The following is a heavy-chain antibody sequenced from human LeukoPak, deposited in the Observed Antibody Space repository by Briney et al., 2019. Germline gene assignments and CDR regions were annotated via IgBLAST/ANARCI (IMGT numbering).Heavy chain of an antibody. V-gene: IGHV3-21*01. J-gene: IGHJ4*02. CDR3: ARDARPNPPGIAVAGPFDY. CDR2: ISSSSSYI. D-gene: IGHD6-19*01. CDR1: GFTFSSYS. Sequence: GGSLRLSCAASGFTFSSYSMNWVRQAPGKGLEWVSSISSSSSYIYYADSVKGRFTISRDNAKNSLYLQMNSLRAEDTAVYYCARDARPNPPGIAVAGPFDYWGQGTRSPSPQ.